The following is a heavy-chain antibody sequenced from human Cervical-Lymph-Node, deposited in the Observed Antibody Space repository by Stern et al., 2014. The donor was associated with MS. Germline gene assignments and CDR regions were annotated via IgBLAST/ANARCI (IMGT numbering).Heavy chain of an antibody. Sequence: QLQLQESGPGLVKPSETLSLTCSVSGGSISRSTYYWGWIRQPPGKGLEWIGSIYYSGTTYYNPSLKSRVTIDPSTNQFSLQLTPVTAADTAVYYCARHDGWLPHYWSQGTLVTVSS. CDR1: GGSISRSTYY. CDR2: IYYSGTT. J-gene: IGHJ4*02. D-gene: IGHD5-12*01. V-gene: IGHV4-39*01. CDR3: ARHDGWLPHY.